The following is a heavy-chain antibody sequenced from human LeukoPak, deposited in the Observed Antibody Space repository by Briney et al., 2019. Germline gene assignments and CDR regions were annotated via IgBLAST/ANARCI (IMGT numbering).Heavy chain of an antibody. D-gene: IGHD1-1*01. Sequence: PGRSLRLSCAASGFTFSSYGMHWVRQAPGKGLEWVAVISYDGSNKYYADSVKGRFTISRDNSKNTLYLQMNSLRAEDTAVYYCARDGKTTNYYYYGMDVWGQGTTVTVSS. CDR2: ISYDGSNK. CDR3: ARDGKTTNYYYYGMDV. CDR1: GFTFSSYG. J-gene: IGHJ6*02. V-gene: IGHV3-30*03.